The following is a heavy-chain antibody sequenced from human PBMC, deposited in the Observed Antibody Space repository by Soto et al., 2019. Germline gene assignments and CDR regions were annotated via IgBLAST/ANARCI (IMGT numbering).Heavy chain of an antibody. V-gene: IGHV3-21*01. CDR3: ARDLALAGNY. D-gene: IGHD6-19*01. CDR1: GYSFTSYW. CDR2: ISSTSSYP. Sequence: GESLKISCKGSGYSFTSYWIGWVRQTQEKGLEWVSSISSTSSYPHYSDSVKGRFTISRDNANNSLFLQMNSLRAEDTATYYCARDLALAGNYWGQGVLVTVSS. J-gene: IGHJ4*02.